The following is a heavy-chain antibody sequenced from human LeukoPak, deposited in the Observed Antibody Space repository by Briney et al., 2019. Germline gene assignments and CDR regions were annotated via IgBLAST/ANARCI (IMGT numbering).Heavy chain of an antibody. CDR2: ISSSGSTI. Sequence: PGGSLRLSCAASGFTFSSYEMNCVRQAPGKGLEWVSYISSSGSTIYYADSVKGRFTISRDSAKNSLYLQMNSLRAEDTAVYYCAELGITMIGGVWGKGTTVTISS. CDR1: GFTFSSYE. V-gene: IGHV3-48*03. D-gene: IGHD3-10*02. J-gene: IGHJ6*04. CDR3: AELGITMIGGV.